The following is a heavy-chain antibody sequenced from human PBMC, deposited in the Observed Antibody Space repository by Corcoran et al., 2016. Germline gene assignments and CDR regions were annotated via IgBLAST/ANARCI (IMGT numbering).Heavy chain of an antibody. D-gene: IGHD1-7*01. CDR2: INHSGST. Sequence: QVQLQQWGAGLLKPSETLSLTCAVYGGSFSGYYWSWIRQPPGKGLEWIGEINHSGSTNYNPSLKSRVTISVDTSKNQFALKLSSVTAADTAVYYCASGGGGHLTGTTGYWGQGTLVTVSS. CDR3: ASGGGGHLTGTTGY. CDR1: GGSFSGYY. J-gene: IGHJ4*02. V-gene: IGHV4-34*01.